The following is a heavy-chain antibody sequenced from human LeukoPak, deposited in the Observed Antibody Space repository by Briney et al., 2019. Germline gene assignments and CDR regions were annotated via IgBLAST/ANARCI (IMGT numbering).Heavy chain of an antibody. V-gene: IGHV1-58*01. CDR3: AADDLLFVY. CDR2: IVVGSGNT. CDR1: GFTFTDSA. D-gene: IGHD2-21*01. J-gene: IGHJ4*02. Sequence: SVKVSCKGSGFTFTDSAVEWVGQARGQRLEWIGWIVVGSGNTNFAQKFQERVTITRDMSTNTANMELTSLSSEDTAVYYCAADDLLFVYWGQGTLVTVSS.